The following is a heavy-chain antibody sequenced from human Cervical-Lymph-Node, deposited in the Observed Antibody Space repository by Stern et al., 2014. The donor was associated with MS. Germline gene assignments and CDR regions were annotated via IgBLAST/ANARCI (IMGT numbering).Heavy chain of an antibody. Sequence: VQLVESGPGLVKPSQTLSLTCTVSGGSISSDNYYWTWIRQHPGKGLEWIGHIYYSGTTYYNPSLKSRVSITVDTSQNLFSLSLSSVTAADTAVYYCARDHFTTSLDVWGQGTTVTVS. CDR3: ARDHFTTSLDV. V-gene: IGHV4-31*03. D-gene: IGHD3-22*01. J-gene: IGHJ6*02. CDR1: GGSISSDNYY. CDR2: IYYSGTT.